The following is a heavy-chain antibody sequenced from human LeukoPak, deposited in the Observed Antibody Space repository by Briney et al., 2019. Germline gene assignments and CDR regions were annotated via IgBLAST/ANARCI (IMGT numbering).Heavy chain of an antibody. CDR2: ISYDGSNK. CDR1: GFTFSSYA. CDR3: ARDLGSSGFDY. D-gene: IGHD3-22*01. J-gene: IGHJ4*02. V-gene: IGHV3-30*14. Sequence: GRSLGLSCAGSGFTFSSYAMQWVRQAPGKGLEWVGVISYDGSNKYYADSVKGRFTISRDNSKNTLYLQMGSLRAEDMAVYYCARDLGSSGFDYWGQETLATVSS.